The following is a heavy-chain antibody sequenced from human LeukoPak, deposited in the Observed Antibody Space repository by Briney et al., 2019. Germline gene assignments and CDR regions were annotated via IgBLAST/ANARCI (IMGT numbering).Heavy chain of an antibody. CDR2: IDWDDDK. CDR1: GFSLSTSGMR. D-gene: IGHD3-10*01. CDR3: ARTFGYYYYYMDV. J-gene: IGHJ6*03. Sequence: SGPALVKPTQTLTLTCTFSGFSLSTSGMRVSWIRQLPGKALEWLARIDWDDDKFYSTSLKTRLTISKDTSKNQVDLTMTNMDPVDTATYYCARTFGYYYYYMDVWGKGTTVTVSS. V-gene: IGHV2-70*04.